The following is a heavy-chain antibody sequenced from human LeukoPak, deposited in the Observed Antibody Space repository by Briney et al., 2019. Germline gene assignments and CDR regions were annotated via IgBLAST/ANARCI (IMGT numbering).Heavy chain of an antibody. D-gene: IGHD3-10*01. CDR3: GRFGDEAEVDY. V-gene: IGHV3-7*01. CDR1: GFTFSTYW. CDR2: IEPAGSET. Sequence: VGALRLSCAASGFTFSTYWMTWVRQAAGKGLEWVANIEPAGSETYYVDPVKGRFTISRDNAKNLLYLQITSLRAEDPAVYYCGRFGDEAEVDYWGQGTLVTVSS. J-gene: IGHJ4*02.